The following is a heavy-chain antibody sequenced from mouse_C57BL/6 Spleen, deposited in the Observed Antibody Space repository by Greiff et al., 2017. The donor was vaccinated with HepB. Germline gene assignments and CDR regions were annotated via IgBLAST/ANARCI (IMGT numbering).Heavy chain of an antibody. CDR1: GYTFTSYW. CDR3: ARERDGYDDGYAMDY. Sequence: QVQLQQPGAELVKPGASVKLSCKASGYTFTSYWMHWVKQRPGQGLEWIGMIHPNSGSTNYNEKFKSKATLTVDKSSSTAYMQLSSLTSEDSAVYYCARERDGYDDGYAMDYWGQGTSVTVSS. CDR2: IHPNSGST. D-gene: IGHD2-2*01. J-gene: IGHJ4*01. V-gene: IGHV1-64*01.